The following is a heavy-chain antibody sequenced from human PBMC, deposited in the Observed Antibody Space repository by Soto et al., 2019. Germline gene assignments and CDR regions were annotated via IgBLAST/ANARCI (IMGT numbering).Heavy chain of an antibody. CDR2: IQGGSTT. CDR1: GFSVSSKY. D-gene: IGHD2-8*01. CDR3: TXDXVHFNGDRYYGVPMDV. Sequence: EVQLVESGGDLVQPGGSLRLSCAASGFSVSSKYMSWVRQAPGKGLEXXXXIQGGSTTYCAGSVKGRFTISRDYSENTLFLQMNSLRVEDTAVYYCTXDXVHFNGDRYYGVPMDVWGKGTTVTVSA. V-gene: IGHV3-66*01. J-gene: IGHJ6*04.